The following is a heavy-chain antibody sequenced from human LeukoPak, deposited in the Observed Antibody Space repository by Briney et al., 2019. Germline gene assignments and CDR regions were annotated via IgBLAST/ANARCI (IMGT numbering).Heavy chain of an antibody. CDR1: GFTFNTYW. D-gene: IGHD5-18*01. CDR2: IKQDGSEK. V-gene: IGHV3-7*01. J-gene: IGHJ6*03. CDR3: ARVELWRDYYYYMDV. Sequence: PGGSLRLSCAASGFTFNTYWMAWVRQAPGKGLEWVANIKQDGSEKYYVDSVKGRFTISRDNAKNSLYLQMNSLRAEDTAVYYCARVELWRDYYYYMDVWGKGTTVTVSS.